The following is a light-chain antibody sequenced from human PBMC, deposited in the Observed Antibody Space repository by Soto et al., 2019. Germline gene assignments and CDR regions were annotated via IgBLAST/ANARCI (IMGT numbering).Light chain of an antibody. V-gene: IGKV3D-15*01. Sequence: EMVMTQSPATLSVSPGERATLSCRASQSVSSSYLAWYQQKPGQAPRLLIYGASSRATGIPDRFSGSGSGTEFTLTISSLQSVDFAVYYCQQYDNWPQTFGQGTKVDI. J-gene: IGKJ1*01. CDR3: QQYDNWPQT. CDR1: QSVSSSY. CDR2: GAS.